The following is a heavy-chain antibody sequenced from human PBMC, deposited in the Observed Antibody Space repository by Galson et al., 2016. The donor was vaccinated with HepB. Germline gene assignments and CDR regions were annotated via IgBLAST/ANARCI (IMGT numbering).Heavy chain of an antibody. CDR1: GYTFTSYG. CDR2: ISGYNGNT. D-gene: IGHD2-2*02. V-gene: IGHV1-18*01. CDR3: ARDQYCSSSSCYTKDFDY. J-gene: IGHJ4*02. Sequence: SVKVSCKASGYTFTSYGISWVRQAPGQGLEWMGWISGYNGNTNYAQKLQGRVTMTKDTSTSTAYMELRSLRSDDTAVYYFARDQYCSSSSCYTKDFDYWGQGTLVTVSS.